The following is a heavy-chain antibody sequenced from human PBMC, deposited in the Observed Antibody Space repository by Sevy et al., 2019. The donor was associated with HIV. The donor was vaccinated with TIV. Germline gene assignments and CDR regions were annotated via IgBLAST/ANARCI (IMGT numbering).Heavy chain of an antibody. CDR1: GFTFNNYA. CDR3: ARAFAPIKIRLATQGMDV. V-gene: IGHV3-30-3*01. Sequence: GGSLRLSCAASGFTFNNYAIHWVRQAPGKGLDWVALTSNDGSNQYDAHSVKGRFTMSRDESKNELYLQISSLRIEDTGVYYSARAFAPIKIRLATQGMDVWAQVTTITVS. J-gene: IGHJ6*02. CDR2: TSNDGSNQ.